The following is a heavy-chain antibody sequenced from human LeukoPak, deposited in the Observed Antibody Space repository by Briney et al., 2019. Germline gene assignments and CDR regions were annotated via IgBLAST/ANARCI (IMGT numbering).Heavy chain of an antibody. J-gene: IGHJ4*02. CDR1: GGSISSYY. CDR3: ARRVLGLERRLDY. V-gene: IGHV4-34*01. Sequence: PSETLSLTCTVSGGSISSYYWSWIRQPPGKGLEWIGEINHSGSTNYNPSLKSRVTISVDTSKNQFSLKLSSVTAADTAVYYCARRVLGLERRLDYWGQGTLVTVSS. CDR2: INHSGST. D-gene: IGHD3/OR15-3a*01.